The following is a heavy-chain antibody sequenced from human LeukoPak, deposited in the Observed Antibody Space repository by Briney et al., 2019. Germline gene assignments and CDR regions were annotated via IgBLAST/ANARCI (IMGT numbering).Heavy chain of an antibody. CDR1: GYTFTTYG. V-gene: IGHV1-2*02. D-gene: IGHD3-22*01. J-gene: IGHJ3*02. Sequence: ASVKVSCKASGYTFTTYGLSWVRQAPGQGLEWLGWINPNSGGTNYAQKFRGRVTMTRDTSISTAYMELSRLRSDDTAVYYCARAVNYYDSRGAFDIWGQGTMVTVSS. CDR2: INPNSGGT. CDR3: ARAVNYYDSRGAFDI.